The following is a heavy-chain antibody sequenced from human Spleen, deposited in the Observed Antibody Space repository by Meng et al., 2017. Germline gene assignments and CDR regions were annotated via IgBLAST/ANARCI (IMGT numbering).Heavy chain of an antibody. CDR2: INHSGST. D-gene: IGHD2-2*02. CDR3: ARGSGSPEYCSSTSCYSGGWFDP. CDR1: GGSFSGYY. J-gene: IGHJ5*02. Sequence: QVQLQQWGAGRLKPSETLSLTCAVYGGSFSGYYWSWIRQPPGKGLEWIGEINHSGSTNYNPSLKSRVTISVDTSKNQFSLKLSSVTAADTAVYYCARGSGSPEYCSSTSCYSGGWFDPWGQGTLVTVSS. V-gene: IGHV4-34*01.